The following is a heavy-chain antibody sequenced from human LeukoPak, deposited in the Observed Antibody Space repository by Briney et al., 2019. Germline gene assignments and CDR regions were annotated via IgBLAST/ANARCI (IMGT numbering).Heavy chain of an antibody. CDR2: INSDGSST. Sequence: GGSLRLSCAASGFTFSSYLMHWVRQAPGKGLVWVSRINSDGSSTSYADSVKGRFTISRDNAKNTLYLQMNSLRAEDTAVYHCARDRGYGYLFDYWGQGTLVTVSS. D-gene: IGHD5-18*01. V-gene: IGHV3-74*01. CDR1: GFTFSSYL. J-gene: IGHJ4*02. CDR3: ARDRGYGYLFDY.